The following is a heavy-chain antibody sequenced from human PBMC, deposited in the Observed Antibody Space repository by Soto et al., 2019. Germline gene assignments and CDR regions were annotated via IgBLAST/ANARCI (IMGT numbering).Heavy chain of an antibody. V-gene: IGHV1-8*01. D-gene: IGHD1-26*01. CDR1: GYSFSSLD. CDR3: ARGVTAGVDY. Sequence: QVQLVQSGAEVREPGASVKVSCKASGYSFSSLDINWVRQTTGQGLEWMGWMQPRDGRTGYAQKFQGRGTLTRDTSINTAYMELSSLTSDDTAFYYCARGVTAGVDYWGQGTLVTVSS. J-gene: IGHJ4*02. CDR2: MQPRDGRT.